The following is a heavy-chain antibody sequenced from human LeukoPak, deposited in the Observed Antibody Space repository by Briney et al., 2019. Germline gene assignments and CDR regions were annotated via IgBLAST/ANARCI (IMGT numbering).Heavy chain of an antibody. CDR2: IYHSGST. CDR1: GGSISSSNW. J-gene: IGHJ4*02. Sequence: SGTLSLTCAVSGGSISSSNWWSWVRQPPGKGLEWIGEIYHSGSTNYNPSLKSRVTISVDKSKNQFSLKLSSVTAADTAVYYCARGRASSPPDVIGYYFDYWGQGTLVTVSS. D-gene: IGHD6-13*01. V-gene: IGHV4-4*02. CDR3: ARGRASSPPDVIGYYFDY.